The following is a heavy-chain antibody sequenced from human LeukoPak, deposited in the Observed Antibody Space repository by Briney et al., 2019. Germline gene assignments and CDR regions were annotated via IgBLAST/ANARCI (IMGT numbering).Heavy chain of an antibody. CDR2: IYPGDSDT. D-gene: IGHD5-24*01. Sequence: GESLKISCKGSGYSFTSYWIGWVRRMPGKGLEWMGIIYPGDSDTRYSPSFQGQVTISADKSISTAYLQWSSLKASDTAMYYCARLRDGYKSPRGFDYWGQGTLVTVSS. CDR3: ARLRDGYKSPRGFDY. CDR1: GYSFTSYW. J-gene: IGHJ4*02. V-gene: IGHV5-51*01.